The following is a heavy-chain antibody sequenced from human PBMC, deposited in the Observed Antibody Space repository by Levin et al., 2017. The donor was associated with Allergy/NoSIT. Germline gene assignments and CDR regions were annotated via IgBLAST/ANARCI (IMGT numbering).Heavy chain of an antibody. V-gene: IGHV4-59*01. CDR1: GDSMNNFY. CDR3: AREYGGDWYFDL. D-gene: IGHD2-21*01. J-gene: IGHJ2*01. Sequence: PSETLSLTCTVSGDSMNNFYWSWIRQPPGRGLEWIGYIHYDGKTNYNPSLKSRITISLDMSKNEFSLKLRSVTAADTAVYYCAREYGGDWYFDLWGRGTLVTVSS. CDR2: IHYDGKT.